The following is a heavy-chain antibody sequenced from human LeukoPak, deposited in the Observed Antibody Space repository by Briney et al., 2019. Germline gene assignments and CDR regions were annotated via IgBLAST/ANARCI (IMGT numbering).Heavy chain of an antibody. V-gene: IGHV5-51*01. CDR1: GYSFTSYW. Sequence: GSLKISCKGSGYSFTSYWIGWVRQVPGKGLEWRGVIYPGDSDTRYSPSFQGQVTISADKSISTAYLQWSSLKASDTAMYYCARQVGATPDDDAFDIWGQGTMVTVSS. J-gene: IGHJ3*02. CDR3: ARQVGATPDDDAFDI. CDR2: IYPGDSDT. D-gene: IGHD1-26*01.